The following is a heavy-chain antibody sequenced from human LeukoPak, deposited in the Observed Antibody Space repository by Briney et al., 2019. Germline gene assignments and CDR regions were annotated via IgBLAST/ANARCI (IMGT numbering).Heavy chain of an antibody. CDR1: GGSLSSGDYY. V-gene: IGHV4-61*08. D-gene: IGHD1-1*01. CDR2: IYYSGST. CDR3: ARRVARTGIYAFDI. J-gene: IGHJ3*02. Sequence: SETLSLTCTVSGGSLSSGDYYWSWIRQPPGKGLEWIGYIYYSGSTYYNPSLKSRVTISLDTSKNQFSLKLSSVTAADTAVYYCARRVARTGIYAFDIWGQGTMVTVSS.